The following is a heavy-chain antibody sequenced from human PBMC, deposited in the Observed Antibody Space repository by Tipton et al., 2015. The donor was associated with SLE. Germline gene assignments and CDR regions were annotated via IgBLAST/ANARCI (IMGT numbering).Heavy chain of an antibody. CDR2: IYYSGST. CDR1: GASISSHY. J-gene: IGHJ4*02. V-gene: IGHV4-59*11. D-gene: IGHD3-9*01. CDR3: AREVGDILTGYYHFDY. Sequence: TLSLTCTVSGASISSHYWSWIRQPPGKGLEWIGYIYYSGSTNYNPSLKSRVTISVDTSKNQFSLKLSSVTAADTAVYYCAREVGDILTGYYHFDYWGQGTLVTVSS.